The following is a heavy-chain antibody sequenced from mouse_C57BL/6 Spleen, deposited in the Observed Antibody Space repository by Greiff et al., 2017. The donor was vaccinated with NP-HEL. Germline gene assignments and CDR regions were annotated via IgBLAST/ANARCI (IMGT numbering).Heavy chain of an antibody. D-gene: IGHD2-4*01. J-gene: IGHJ2*01. CDR1: GYAFSSSW. V-gene: IGHV1-82*01. CDR2: IYPGDGDT. CDR3: ARGYDYDGVDY. Sequence: VKLMESGPELVKPGASVKISCKASGYAFSSSWMNWVKQRPGKGLEWIGRIYPGDGDTNYNGKFKGKATLTADKSSSTAYMQLSSLTSEDSAVYFCARGYDYDGVDYWGQGTTLTVSS.